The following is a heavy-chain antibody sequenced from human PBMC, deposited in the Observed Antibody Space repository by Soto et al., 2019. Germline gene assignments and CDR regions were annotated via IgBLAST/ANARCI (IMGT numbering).Heavy chain of an antibody. Sequence: QVQLQESGPGLVKPSETLSLTFTVSSGYISSGTYYWNWIRQHPGQGLEWIGHIHYNGTTSSNPSLKSPLATSLAASKKQFSLRLSSVSAADTALYYCARQLRGQLPFRYDYYYYMDVWGEGTTVTVSS. J-gene: IGHJ6*03. D-gene: IGHD3-16*01. CDR3: ARQLRGQLPFRYDYYYYMDV. CDR2: IHYNGTT. V-gene: IGHV4-31*01. CDR1: SGYISSGTYY.